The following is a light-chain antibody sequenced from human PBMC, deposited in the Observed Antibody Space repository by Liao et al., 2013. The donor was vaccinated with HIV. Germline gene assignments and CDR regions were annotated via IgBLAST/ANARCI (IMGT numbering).Light chain of an antibody. CDR2: QDN. V-gene: IGLV3-1*01. J-gene: IGLJ1*01. CDR3: LAWDSSTAYV. Sequence: SYELTQPPSVSVSPGQTASITCSGDKLGDKYASWYQQKPGQSPVLVIYQDNKRPSGIPERFSGSNSGNTATLTISGTQAMDEADYYCLAWDSSTAYVFGPGTKVTVL. CDR1: KLGDKY.